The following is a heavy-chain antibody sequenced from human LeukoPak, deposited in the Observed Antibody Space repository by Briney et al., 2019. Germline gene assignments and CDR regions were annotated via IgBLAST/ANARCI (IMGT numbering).Heavy chain of an antibody. CDR2: ISAYNGNT. CDR3: ARRYSSGPSDAFDI. D-gene: IGHD6-19*01. Sequence: ASVKVSCKASGYTVTSYGISLVRQAPGQALEWMGWISAYNGNTNYAQKLQGKVTMTTDTSTSTAYTELRSLRSDDTAVYYCARRYSSGPSDAFDIWGQGTMVTVSS. CDR1: GYTVTSYG. V-gene: IGHV1-18*01. J-gene: IGHJ3*02.